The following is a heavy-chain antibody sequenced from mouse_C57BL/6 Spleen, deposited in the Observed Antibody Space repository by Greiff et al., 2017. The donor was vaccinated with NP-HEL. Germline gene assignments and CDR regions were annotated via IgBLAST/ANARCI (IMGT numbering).Heavy chain of an antibody. CDR2: IYPRSGNT. V-gene: IGHV1-81*01. CDR3: ARDYGSSPYAMDY. CDR1: GYTFTSYG. Sequence: VQLLQSGAELARPGASVKLSCKASGYTFTSYGISWVKQRTGQGLEWIGEIYPRSGNTYYNEKFKGKATLTADKSSSTAYMELRSLTSEDSAVYFCARDYGSSPYAMDYWGQGTSVTVSS. D-gene: IGHD1-1*01. J-gene: IGHJ4*01.